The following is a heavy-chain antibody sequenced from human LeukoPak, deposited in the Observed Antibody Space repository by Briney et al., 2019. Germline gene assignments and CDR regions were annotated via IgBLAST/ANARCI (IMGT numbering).Heavy chain of an antibody. Sequence: GGSLRLSCAASGFTFSNYNMNWVRQAPGKGLEWVSYSSSGEKMKYYADSVRGRFTISRDDSKNTLYLQMNSPRAEDTAVYYCATDNGYSYGDLDYWGQGTLVIVSS. V-gene: IGHV3-48*01. J-gene: IGHJ4*02. D-gene: IGHD5-18*01. CDR3: ATDNGYSYGDLDY. CDR2: SSSGEKMK. CDR1: GFTFSNYN.